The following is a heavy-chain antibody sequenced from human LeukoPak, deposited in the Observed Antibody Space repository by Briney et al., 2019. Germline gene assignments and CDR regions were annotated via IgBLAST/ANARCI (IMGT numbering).Heavy chain of an antibody. J-gene: IGHJ3*02. Sequence: GGSLRLSCAASGFTFSSYGMHWVRQAPGKGLEWVAVISYDGSNKYYADSVKGRFTISRDNSKSTLYLQMNSLRAEDTAVYYCAKDAFDIWGQGTMVTVSS. CDR2: ISYDGSNK. V-gene: IGHV3-30*18. CDR3: AKDAFDI. CDR1: GFTFSSYG.